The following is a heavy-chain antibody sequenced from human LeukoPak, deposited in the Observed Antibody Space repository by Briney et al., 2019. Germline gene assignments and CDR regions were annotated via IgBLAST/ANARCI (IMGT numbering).Heavy chain of an antibody. Sequence: GGSLRLSCAASGFSVSSDYMSWVRQAPGKGLEWVSYISSSSSTIYYADSVKGRFTISRDNAKNSLYLQMNSLRAEDTAVYYCAREKRITIFGVVTLDYWGQGTLVTVSS. CDR2: ISSSSSTI. CDR3: AREKRITIFGVVTLDY. V-gene: IGHV3-48*01. D-gene: IGHD3-3*01. CDR1: GFSVSSDY. J-gene: IGHJ4*02.